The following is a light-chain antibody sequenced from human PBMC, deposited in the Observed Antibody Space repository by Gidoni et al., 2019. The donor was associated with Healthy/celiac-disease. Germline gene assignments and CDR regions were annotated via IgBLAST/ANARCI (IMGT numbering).Light chain of an antibody. Sequence: DIVMTQSPDSLAVSLGERATINCKSSQSVLYSSNNKNYLAWYQQKPGQPPKLLISWASTRESGVPDRFSGSGSGTDFPLTISSLQAEDVAVYYCQQYYSTLFTFGPGTKVDIK. CDR1: QSVLYSSNNKNY. CDR3: QQYYSTLFT. CDR2: WAS. V-gene: IGKV4-1*01. J-gene: IGKJ3*01.